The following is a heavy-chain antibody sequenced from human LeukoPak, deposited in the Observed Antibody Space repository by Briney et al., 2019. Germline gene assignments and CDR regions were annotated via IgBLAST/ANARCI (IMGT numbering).Heavy chain of an antibody. CDR3: ARVVRGLGWFDP. CDR1: GYTFGRYD. V-gene: IGHV1-8*01. J-gene: IGHJ5*02. CDR2: MNPNTGNT. Sequence: GASVKVSCKASGYTFGRYDINWVRQATGQGLEWMGWMNPNTGNTFYAQKFQGRVTMTRNTSKSTAYMELSSLRSDDTAVYYCARVVRGLGWFDPWGQGTLVTVSS. D-gene: IGHD3-10*01.